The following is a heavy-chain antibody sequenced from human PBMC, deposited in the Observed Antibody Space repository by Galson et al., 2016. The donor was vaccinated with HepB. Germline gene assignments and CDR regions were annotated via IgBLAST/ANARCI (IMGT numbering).Heavy chain of an antibody. CDR2: IGGAGGTT. CDR3: AKEAATAVKEAFDI. V-gene: IGHV3-23*01. D-gene: IGHD4-23*01. CDR1: GFPFSHYA. Sequence: SLRLSCAASGFPFSHYAMNWVRQAPGKGLEWVSAIGGAGGTTYYADSVKGPFTISRDNSKNTLYLQMNSLGAEDTALYYCAKEAATAVKEAFDIWGQGTMVTVSS. J-gene: IGHJ3*02.